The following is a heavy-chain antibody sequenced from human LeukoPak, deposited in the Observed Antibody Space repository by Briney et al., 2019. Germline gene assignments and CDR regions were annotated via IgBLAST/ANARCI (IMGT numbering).Heavy chain of an antibody. D-gene: IGHD6-13*01. V-gene: IGHV1-2*02. CDR2: INPNSGGT. CDR3: ARDQAAAGTGDY. Sequence: ASVKVSCKASGYTFTGYYMHWVRQAPGQGLEWMGWINPNSGGTNYAQKFQGRVTTTRDTSISTAYMELSRLRSDDTAVYYCARDQAAAGTGDYWGQGTLVTVSS. J-gene: IGHJ4*02. CDR1: GYTFTGYY.